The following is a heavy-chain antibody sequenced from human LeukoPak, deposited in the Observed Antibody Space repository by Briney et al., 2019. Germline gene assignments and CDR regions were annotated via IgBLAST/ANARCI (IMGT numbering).Heavy chain of an antibody. CDR3: ARRKYDFWSGYFRPYYYYGMDV. CDR2: ISSSFETI. J-gene: IGHJ6*02. V-gene: IGHV3-48*01. D-gene: IGHD3-3*01. Sequence: GGSLRLSCAASGFTFSTHWMHWVRQAPGKELEWVSYISSSFETIYYADSVKGRFTISRDNAKNSLYLQMNSLRGEDTAVYYCARRKYDFWSGYFRPYYYYGMDVWGQGTTVTVSS. CDR1: GFTFSTHW.